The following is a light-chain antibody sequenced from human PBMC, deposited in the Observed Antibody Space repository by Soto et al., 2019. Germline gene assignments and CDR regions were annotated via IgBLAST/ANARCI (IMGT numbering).Light chain of an antibody. CDR3: QQYGRT. Sequence: EIVLTQSPATLSLSPGERATLSCRASQSVTNYLAWYQQKPGQAPRLLIYDASNRATGVPARFSGSGSGTDFTLTISSLEPEDFAVYYCQQYGRTFGQGTKVDIK. J-gene: IGKJ1*01. CDR1: QSVTNY. V-gene: IGKV3-11*01. CDR2: DAS.